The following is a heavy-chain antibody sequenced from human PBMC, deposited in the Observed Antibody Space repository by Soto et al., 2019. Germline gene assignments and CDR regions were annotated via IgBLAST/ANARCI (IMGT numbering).Heavy chain of an antibody. CDR1: GGSFSGYY. Sequence: PSETLSLTCAVYGGSFSGYYWSWIRQPPGKGLEWIGEINHSGSTNYNPSLKSRVTISVDTSKNQFSLKLSSVTAADTAVYFCARLPGYCSGASCRIDYWGQGTLVTVSS. CDR2: INHSGST. D-gene: IGHD2-15*01. CDR3: ARLPGYCSGASCRIDY. J-gene: IGHJ4*02. V-gene: IGHV4-34*01.